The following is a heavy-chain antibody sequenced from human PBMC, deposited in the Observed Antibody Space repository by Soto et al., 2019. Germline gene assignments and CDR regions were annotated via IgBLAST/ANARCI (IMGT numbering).Heavy chain of an antibody. CDR2: IWYDGSNK. D-gene: IGHD3-16*01. CDR3: ARDRDRKVGGVPTYYYSSYLDV. Sequence: GGSLRLSCAASGFTFSSYGMHWVRQAPGKGLEWVAVIWYDGSNKYYADSVKGRFTISRDNSKNTLYLQMNSLRAEDTAVYYCARDRDRKVGGVPTYYYSSYLDVWGKGTTVTVSS. CDR1: GFTFSSYG. V-gene: IGHV3-33*01. J-gene: IGHJ6*03.